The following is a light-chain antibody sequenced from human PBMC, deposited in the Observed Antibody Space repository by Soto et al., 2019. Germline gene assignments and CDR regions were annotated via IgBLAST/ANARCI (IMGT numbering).Light chain of an antibody. J-gene: IGKJ4*01. Sequence: EIVMTQSPATLSVSPGEGATLSCRASQSVSNKLAWCQQTPGQAPRLLIYATSTRATGIPARFSGRGSGTEFTLTISSLQSEDFAVYYCQQYNNWPPFTFGGGTKVEIK. V-gene: IGKV3D-15*01. CDR2: ATS. CDR1: QSVSNK. CDR3: QQYNNWPPFT.